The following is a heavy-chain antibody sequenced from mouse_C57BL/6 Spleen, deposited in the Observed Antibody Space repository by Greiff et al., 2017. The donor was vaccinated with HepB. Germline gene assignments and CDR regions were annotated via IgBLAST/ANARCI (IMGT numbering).Heavy chain of an antibody. CDR3: ARELGRGFAY. Sequence: EVKLVESGPGLVKPSQSLSLTCSVTGYSITSGYYWNWIRQFPGNKLEWMGYISYDGSNNYNPSLKNRISITRDTSKNQFFLKLNSVTTEDTATYYCARELGRGFAYWGQGTLVTVSA. CDR1: GYSITSGYY. J-gene: IGHJ3*01. V-gene: IGHV3-6*01. D-gene: IGHD4-1*01. CDR2: ISYDGSN.